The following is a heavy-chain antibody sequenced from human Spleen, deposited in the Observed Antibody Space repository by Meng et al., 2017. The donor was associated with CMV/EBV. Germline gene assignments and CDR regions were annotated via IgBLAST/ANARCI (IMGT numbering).Heavy chain of an antibody. CDR3: ARYWQPADYYYYGMDV. D-gene: IGHD3-3*02. J-gene: IGHJ6*02. CDR2: INPNSGGT. Sequence: YTLTGYFLHRVRQAPGQGPEWIGWINPNSGGTNYAQKFQGRVTMTRDTSISAAYMELSRLRSDDTAVYYCARYWQPADYYYYGMDVWGQGTTVTVSS. CDR1: YTLTGYF. V-gene: IGHV1-2*02.